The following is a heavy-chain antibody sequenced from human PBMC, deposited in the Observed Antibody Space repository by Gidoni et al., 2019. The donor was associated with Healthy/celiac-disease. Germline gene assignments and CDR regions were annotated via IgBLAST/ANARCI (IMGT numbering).Heavy chain of an antibody. Sequence: QVKLVQSGAEVTKPGSAVKVSCKASGGAFSSYAISWVRQAPGQGLEWMGGIIPIVGKANYAQKFQGRVTMPADASTSPAFLELRSLSSDDTAVYYCASEGGSKIGPSRNWFDPWGQGPLVTVSS. V-gene: IGHV1-69*01. CDR3: ASEGGSKIGPSRNWFDP. D-gene: IGHD3-16*01. CDR1: GGAFSSYA. CDR2: IIPIVGKA. J-gene: IGHJ5*02.